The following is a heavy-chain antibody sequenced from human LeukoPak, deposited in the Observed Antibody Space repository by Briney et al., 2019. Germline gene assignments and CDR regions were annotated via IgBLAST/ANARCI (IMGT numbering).Heavy chain of an antibody. D-gene: IGHD3-22*01. J-gene: IGHJ5*02. CDR2: ISYDGNNK. V-gene: IGHV3-30-3*01. CDR1: GFTFSSYA. CDR3: ARAVGYYDTSDYQYNWFDP. Sequence: GGSLRLSCAASGFTFSSYAMHWVRQAPCKGLEWVAVISYDGNNKYYADPVKGRFTISRDNSKNTLYLQMNSLRAEDTAVYYCARAVGYYDTSDYQYNWFDPWGQGTLVTVSS.